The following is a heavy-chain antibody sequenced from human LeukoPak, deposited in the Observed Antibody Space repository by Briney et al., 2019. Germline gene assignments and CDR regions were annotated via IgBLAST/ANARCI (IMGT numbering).Heavy chain of an antibody. J-gene: IGHJ4*02. CDR1: GFSFSSYG. CDR2: ISYDGSNK. D-gene: IGHD3-22*01. Sequence: GGSLRLSCAASGFSFSSYGMHWVRQAPGKGLEWVSVISYDGSNKYYADSVKGRFTISRDNSKNTLYLQMNSLRVEDTAVYYCAKDPRLYDTSGYFPDWGQGTLVTVSS. CDR3: AKDPRLYDTSGYFPD. V-gene: IGHV3-30*18.